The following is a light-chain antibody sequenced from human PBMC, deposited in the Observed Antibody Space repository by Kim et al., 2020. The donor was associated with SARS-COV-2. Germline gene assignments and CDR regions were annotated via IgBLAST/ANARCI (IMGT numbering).Light chain of an antibody. Sequence: DIQMTQSPSTLSASVGDRVTITCRASQSISSRLAWYQQKPGKAPELLIYAASTLERGVPSRFSGTGSGTEFTLTISSLQSDDLATYYCQQYSSYSTFGQGTKVDI. J-gene: IGKJ1*01. V-gene: IGKV1-5*01. CDR3: QQYSSYST. CDR2: AAS. CDR1: QSISSR.